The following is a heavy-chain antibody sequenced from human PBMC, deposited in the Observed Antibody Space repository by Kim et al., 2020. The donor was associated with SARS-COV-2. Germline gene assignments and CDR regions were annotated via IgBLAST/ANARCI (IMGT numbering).Heavy chain of an antibody. CDR3: ARGDYVILTGYLQYYYYGMDV. Sequence: SVKVSCKASGYTFSNFSISWARQAPGQGLEWMGGIIPIFGTANYAQKFQGRVTITADESTSTAYMELSSLRSEDTAVYYCARGDYVILTGYLQYYYYGMDVWGHGTTVTVSS. V-gene: IGHV1-69*13. D-gene: IGHD3-9*01. J-gene: IGHJ6*02. CDR1: GYTFSNFS. CDR2: IIPIFGTA.